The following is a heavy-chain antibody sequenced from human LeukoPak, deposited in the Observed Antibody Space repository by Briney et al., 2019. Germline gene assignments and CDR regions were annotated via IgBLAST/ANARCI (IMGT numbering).Heavy chain of an antibody. V-gene: IGHV4-34*01. CDR3: ARTYDSSGYYLYYFDY. CDR1: GGSFSGYY. Sequence: SETLSLTCAVYGGSFSGYYWSWIRQPPGKGLEWIGETNHSGSTNYNPSLKSRVTISVDTSKNQFSLKLSSVTAADTAVYYCARTYDSSGYYLYYFDYWGQGTLVTVSS. CDR2: TNHSGST. D-gene: IGHD3-22*01. J-gene: IGHJ4*02.